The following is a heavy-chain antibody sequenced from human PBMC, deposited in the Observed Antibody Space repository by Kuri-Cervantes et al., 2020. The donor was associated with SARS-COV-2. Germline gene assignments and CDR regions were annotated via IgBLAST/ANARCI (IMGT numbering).Heavy chain of an antibody. CDR3: ARGEGVRGLMVLFQWRGAGPLDF. CDR1: GYRLTTDP. V-gene: IGHV1-2*04. CDR2: INPNSGGT. J-gene: IGHJ4*02. D-gene: IGHD3-10*01. Sequence: ASVKVSCKASGYRLTTDPIHWVRQAPGQGLEWMGWINPNSGGTNYAQKFQGWVTMTRDTSISTVYMELSRLRSDDTAVYYGARGEGVRGLMVLFQWRGAGPLDFWGQGTLVTVSS.